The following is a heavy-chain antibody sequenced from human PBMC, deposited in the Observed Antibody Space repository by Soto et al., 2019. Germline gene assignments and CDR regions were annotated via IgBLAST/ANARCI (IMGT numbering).Heavy chain of an antibody. V-gene: IGHV3-23*01. CDR1: GFTFSSYA. D-gene: IGHD4-4*01. Sequence: GSLRLSCEVSGFTFSSYAMSWVRQAPGKGLEWVSTISRTGGSTFYADSVKGRFTISRDMSKNTLYMQLNSLRVDDTAVYYCAKDSRSNSRIRWGQGTLVTVSS. J-gene: IGHJ4*02. CDR3: AKDSRSNSRIR. CDR2: ISRTGGST.